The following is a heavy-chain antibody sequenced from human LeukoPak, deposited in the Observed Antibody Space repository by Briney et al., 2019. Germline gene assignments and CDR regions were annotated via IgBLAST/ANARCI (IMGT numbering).Heavy chain of an antibody. CDR1: GFTFSSYG. CDR2: IWYDGSNK. J-gene: IGHJ4*02. V-gene: IGHV3-33*01. D-gene: IGHD2-15*01. Sequence: GRSLRLSCAASGFTFSSYGMHWVRQAPGKGLEWVAVIWYDGSNKYYADSVKGRFTISRDNSKNTLYLQMNSLRAEDTAVYYCARVGCSGGSCYSYWGQGTLVTVSS. CDR3: ARVGCSGGSCYSY.